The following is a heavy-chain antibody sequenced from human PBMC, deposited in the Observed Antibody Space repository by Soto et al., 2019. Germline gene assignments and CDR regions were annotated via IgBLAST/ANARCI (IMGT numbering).Heavy chain of an antibody. D-gene: IGHD2-15*01. V-gene: IGHV3-64*01. J-gene: IGHJ4*02. CDR2: ISSNGGST. CDR1: GFTFSSYA. CDR3: ARDHKSGYCSGGSCYGTNDY. Sequence: PGGSLILSCAASGFTFSSYAMHWVRQAPGKGLEYVSAISSNGGSTYYANSVKGRFTISRDNSKNTLYLQMGSLRAEDMAVYYCARDHKSGYCSGGSCYGTNDYWGQGTLVTVSS.